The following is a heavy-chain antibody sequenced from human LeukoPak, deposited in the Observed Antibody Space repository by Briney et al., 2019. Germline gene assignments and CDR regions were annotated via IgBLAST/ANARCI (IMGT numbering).Heavy chain of an antibody. Sequence: PGGSLRLSCAASGFTFSSYSMNWVRQAPGKGLEWVSSISSSSSYIYYADSVKGRFTISRDNAKNSLYLQMNSLRAEDTAVYCCARQYGDYDPYYFDYWGQGTLVTVSS. D-gene: IGHD4-17*01. V-gene: IGHV3-21*01. CDR1: GFTFSSYS. CDR2: ISSSSSYI. J-gene: IGHJ4*02. CDR3: ARQYGDYDPYYFDY.